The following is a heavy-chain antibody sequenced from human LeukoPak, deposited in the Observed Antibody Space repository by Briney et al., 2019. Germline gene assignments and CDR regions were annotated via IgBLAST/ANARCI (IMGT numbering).Heavy chain of an antibody. V-gene: IGHV1-69*13. J-gene: IGHJ6*04. D-gene: IGHD2-2*01. CDR3: ARDRFYCSSTSCYGYGMDV. CDR1: GGTFSSYA. Sequence: SVKVSCKASGGTFSSYAISWVRQAPGQGLEWMGGIIPIFGTANYAQKFQGRVTITADESTSTAYMELSSLRSEDTAVYYCARDRFYCSSTSCYGYGMDVWGKGTTVTVSS. CDR2: IIPIFGTA.